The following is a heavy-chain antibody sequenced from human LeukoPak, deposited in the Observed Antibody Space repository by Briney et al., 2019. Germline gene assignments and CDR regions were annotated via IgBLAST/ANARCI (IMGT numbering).Heavy chain of an antibody. CDR2: IYHSGST. D-gene: IGHD2-8*01. Sequence: SETLSLTCAVSGYSISSGYYWGWIRQPPGKGLEWIGSIYHSGSTYYNPSLKSRVTISVDTSKNQFSLELSSVTAADTAVYYCARAMVYVLNWFDPWGQGTLVTVSS. J-gene: IGHJ5*02. CDR3: ARAMVYVLNWFDP. V-gene: IGHV4-38-2*01. CDR1: GYSISSGYY.